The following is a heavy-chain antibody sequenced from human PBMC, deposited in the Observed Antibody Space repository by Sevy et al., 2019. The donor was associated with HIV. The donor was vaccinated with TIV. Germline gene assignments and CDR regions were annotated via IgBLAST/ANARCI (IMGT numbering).Heavy chain of an antibody. CDR3: ARVHPPRLSGHDSGWYPFDY. Sequence: ASVKVSCQTSGYTFTDLYIHWVRQAPGQGLEWMGYINPDTGNTRYAQKFQARVTMTGDASVSTAYMELRRLTSDDTAVYFCARVHPPRLSGHDSGWYPFDYWGQGTLVTVSS. V-gene: IGHV1-2*02. CDR2: INPDTGNT. J-gene: IGHJ4*02. D-gene: IGHD6-19*01. CDR1: GYTFTDLY.